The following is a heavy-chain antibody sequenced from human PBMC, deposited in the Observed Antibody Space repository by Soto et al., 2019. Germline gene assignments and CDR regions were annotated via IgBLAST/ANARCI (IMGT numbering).Heavy chain of an antibody. CDR3: VPRGGWGH. D-gene: IGHD1-26*01. V-gene: IGHV3-23*01. J-gene: IGHJ4*02. CDR1: GFTFSSYA. CDR2: ISGSGGST. Sequence: EVQLLESGGGLVQPGGSLRLSCAASGFTFSSYAMSWVRQAPGKGLEWVSAISGSGGSTYYADSVKGRFTISRDNSKNHLDLQMDSLGAEDTAVYFCVPRGGWGHWGQGTLVTVS.